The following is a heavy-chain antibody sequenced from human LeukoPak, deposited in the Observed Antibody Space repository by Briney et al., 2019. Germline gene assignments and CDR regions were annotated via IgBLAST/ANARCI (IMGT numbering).Heavy chain of an antibody. CDR3: ARAAWRGSNSRDAFDI. V-gene: IGHV4-31*03. Sequence: SETLSLTCTVSGGSISSGGDYWSLIRQHPGKGLEWIGYIYYTGTTYYNSSLKSRLTISVYTSKNQFSLNLSSMTAADTAVYYCARAAWRGSNSRDAFDIWGQGTVVTVSS. CDR2: IYYTGTT. J-gene: IGHJ3*02. D-gene: IGHD4/OR15-4a*01. CDR1: GGSISSGGDY.